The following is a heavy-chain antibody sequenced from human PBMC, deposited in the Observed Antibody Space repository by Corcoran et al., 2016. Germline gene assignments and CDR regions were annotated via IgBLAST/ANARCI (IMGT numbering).Heavy chain of an antibody. CDR2: MFPDGST. V-gene: IGHV4-4*07. CDR1: GGSNSGHY. CDR3: ARDGGTVGIYTCFYY. Sequence: QVQLKESGPGLVKPSETLSITCTVSGGSNSGHYWSWIRQPAGKGLEWIGRMFPDGSTDYNPSLKSRVIMSLDTSNNQFSLRLSSVTAAAKAVYYCARDGGTVGIYTCFYYWGQGTLVTVSS. D-gene: IGHD1-26*01. J-gene: IGHJ4*02.